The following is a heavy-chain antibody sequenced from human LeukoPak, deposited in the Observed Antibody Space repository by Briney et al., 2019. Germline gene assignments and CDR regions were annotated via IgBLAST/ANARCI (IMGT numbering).Heavy chain of an antibody. D-gene: IGHD2-21*02. V-gene: IGHV1-46*01. Sequence: ASVKVSCKASGYTFTSYYMHWVRQAPGQGLEWMGIINPSGGSTSYAQKFQGRVTMTRDTSTSTVYMELSSLRSEDTAVYYCARDITYCGGDCYSFDYRGQGTLVTVSS. CDR1: GYTFTSYY. CDR2: INPSGGST. CDR3: ARDITYCGGDCYSFDY. J-gene: IGHJ4*02.